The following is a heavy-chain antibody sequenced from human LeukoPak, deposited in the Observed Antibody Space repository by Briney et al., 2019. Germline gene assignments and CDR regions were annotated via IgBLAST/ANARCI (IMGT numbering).Heavy chain of an antibody. Sequence: PSETLSLTCTVSGGSISSYYWSWIRQPPGKGLEWIGYLYYTGSTNYNPSLKGRVTISVDTSKNQFSLKLSSVTAADTAVYYCARHDEVGYCSSTSCRWSFDIWGQGTMVTVSS. V-gene: IGHV4-59*08. CDR1: GGSISSYY. CDR3: ARHDEVGYCSSTSCRWSFDI. CDR2: LYYTGST. D-gene: IGHD2-2*01. J-gene: IGHJ3*02.